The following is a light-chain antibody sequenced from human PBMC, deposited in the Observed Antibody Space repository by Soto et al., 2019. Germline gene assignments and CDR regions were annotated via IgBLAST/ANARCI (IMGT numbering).Light chain of an antibody. Sequence: EIVMTQSPATLSVSPGERATLSCRASQSVSSKLAWYQQKPGQAPRLLIFGASTRAAGFPDRFSGSGSGTDFTLTISRLEPEDFAVYYCQQYGSSPRTFGQGTKVDIK. J-gene: IGKJ1*01. CDR2: GAS. V-gene: IGKV3-20*01. CDR1: QSVSSK. CDR3: QQYGSSPRT.